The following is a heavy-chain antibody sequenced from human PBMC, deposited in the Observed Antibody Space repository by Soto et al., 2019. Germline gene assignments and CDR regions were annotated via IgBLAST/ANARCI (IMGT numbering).Heavy chain of an antibody. CDR1: GGSINSADYY. CDR2: IYYCGST. V-gene: IGHV4-30-4*01. J-gene: IGHJ4*02. D-gene: IGHD3-22*01. CDR3: ARMRRPEDSSAYTFDS. Sequence: QVQLQESGPGLVKPSQTLSLTCTVSGGSINSADYYWSWIRQPPGKGLEWIGYIYYCGSTYYNPSLKSRLTISVDTSKNQFSLKLSSVTAADTAVFYCARMRRPEDSSAYTFDSWGQGTLVTVSS.